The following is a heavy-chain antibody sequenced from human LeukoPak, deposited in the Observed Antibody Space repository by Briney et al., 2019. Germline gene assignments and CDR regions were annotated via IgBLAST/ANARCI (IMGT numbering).Heavy chain of an antibody. Sequence: GESLKISCKGSGYSFTSYWIGWVRQMPGKGLEWMGIIYPGDSDTRYSPSFQGQVPISADKSISTAYLQWSSLKASDTAMYYCAGLPGYYDILTGPQNYYYGMDVWGQGTTVTVSS. V-gene: IGHV5-51*01. J-gene: IGHJ6*02. D-gene: IGHD3-9*01. CDR1: GYSFTSYW. CDR2: IYPGDSDT. CDR3: AGLPGYYDILTGPQNYYYGMDV.